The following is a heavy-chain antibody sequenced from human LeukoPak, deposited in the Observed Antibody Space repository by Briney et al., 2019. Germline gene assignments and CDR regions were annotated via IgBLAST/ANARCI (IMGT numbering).Heavy chain of an antibody. D-gene: IGHD6-19*01. Sequence: PGGSLRLSCAASGFTVSSNYMSWVRQAPGKGLEWVSVIYSGGSTYYADSVKGRFTISRDNSKNTLYLQMNSLRAEDTAVYYCAKSPRQWLNRINWFDPWGQGTLVTVSS. V-gene: IGHV3-53*01. CDR2: IYSGGST. J-gene: IGHJ5*02. CDR3: AKSPRQWLNRINWFDP. CDR1: GFTVSSNY.